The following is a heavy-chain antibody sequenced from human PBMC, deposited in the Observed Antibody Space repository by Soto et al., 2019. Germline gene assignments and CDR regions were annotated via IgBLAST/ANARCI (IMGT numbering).Heavy chain of an antibody. CDR2: ISSSSSYI. D-gene: IGHD3-22*01. CDR1: GFTFSSYS. Sequence: PGGSLRLSCAASGFTFSSYSMNWVRQAPGKGLEWVSSISSSSSYIYYADSVKGRFTISRDNAKNSLYLQMNSLRAEDTAVYYCARDKYYYDSSGSDGYYYYGMDVWGQGTTVT. V-gene: IGHV3-21*01. J-gene: IGHJ6*02. CDR3: ARDKYYYDSSGSDGYYYYGMDV.